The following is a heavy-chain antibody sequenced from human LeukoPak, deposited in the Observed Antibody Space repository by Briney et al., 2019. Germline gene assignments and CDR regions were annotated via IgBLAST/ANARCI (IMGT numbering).Heavy chain of an antibody. CDR1: GFTFSSYS. CDR2: ISSSSSYI. J-gene: IGHJ6*04. V-gene: IGHV3-21*01. D-gene: IGHD3-3*01. Sequence: PGGSLRLSCAASGFTFSSYSMNWVRQAPGKGLEWVSSISSSSSYIYYADSVKGRFTISRDNAKNSLYLQMNSLRAEDTAVYYCARDQSLRFLEWLTPLDVWGKGTTVTVPS. CDR3: ARDQSLRFLEWLTPLDV.